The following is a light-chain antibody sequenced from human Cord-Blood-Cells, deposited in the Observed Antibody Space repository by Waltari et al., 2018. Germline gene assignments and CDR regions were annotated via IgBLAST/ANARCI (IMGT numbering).Light chain of an antibody. V-gene: IGLV2-14*01. CDR2: DVS. Sequence: QSALTQPASVAGSPGQSITISCTGTSSDVGGYNYVSCYQQHPGKAPNLMIYDVSNRPSGVSNRFSGSKSGNTASLTISGLQAEDEADYYCSSYTSSSVVFGGGTKLTVL. CDR3: SSYTSSSVV. J-gene: IGLJ2*01. CDR1: SSDVGGYNY.